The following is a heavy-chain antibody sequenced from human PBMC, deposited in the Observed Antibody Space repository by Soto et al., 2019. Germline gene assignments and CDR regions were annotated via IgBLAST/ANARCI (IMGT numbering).Heavy chain of an antibody. Sequence: VQLVQSGAEVRKPGASVKVSCKASGYTFSSYGISWVRQAPGKGLEWMGWISAGKGDTNYAQKFQGRVSMTTETSTSTAYMELRSLTSDDTAVYYCSTDGFTVISCWSFDYWGQLTLDTVYS. CDR3: STDGFTVISCWSFDY. D-gene: IGHD3-16*02. CDR1: GYTFSSYG. V-gene: IGHV1-18*04. J-gene: IGHJ4*02. CDR2: ISAGKGDT.